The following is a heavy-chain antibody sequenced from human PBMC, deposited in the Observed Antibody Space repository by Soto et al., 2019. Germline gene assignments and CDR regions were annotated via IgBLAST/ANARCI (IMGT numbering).Heavy chain of an antibody. CDR2: IDPTHGST. J-gene: IGHJ1*01. CDR3: VRGYCTTTICQGDFQH. Sequence: GASVKVSCKASGYSFNTFYIHWVRQAPGQGLEWMGMIDPTHGSTGYAQKFQGRVAMTRDTSASTVYIELSSLRFEDTAVYYCVRGYCTTTICQGDFQHWGQGTLVTVSS. D-gene: IGHD2-2*01. V-gene: IGHV1-46*02. CDR1: GYSFNTFY.